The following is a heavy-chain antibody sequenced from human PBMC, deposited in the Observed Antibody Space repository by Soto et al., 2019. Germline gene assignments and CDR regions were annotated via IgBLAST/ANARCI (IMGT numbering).Heavy chain of an antibody. D-gene: IGHD3-3*01. Sequence: QVQLVESGGGVVQPGRSLRLSCAASGFTFSSYAMHWVRQAPGKGLEWVAVISYDGSNKYYADSVKGRFTISRDNSKNTLYLQINSLRAEDTAVYYCARSITIFGVVIIDYYGMDVWGQGTTVTVSS. J-gene: IGHJ6*02. CDR2: ISYDGSNK. V-gene: IGHV3-30-3*01. CDR1: GFTFSSYA. CDR3: ARSITIFGVVIIDYYGMDV.